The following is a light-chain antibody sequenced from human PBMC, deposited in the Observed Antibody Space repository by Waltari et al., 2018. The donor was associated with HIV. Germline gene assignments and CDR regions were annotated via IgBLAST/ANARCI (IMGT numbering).Light chain of an antibody. CDR3: QQYRSSQWT. CDR2: GAS. CDR1: QSVSSNY. V-gene: IGKV3-20*01. Sequence: EIVLTQSPATLSLYPGERATLSCRASQSVSSNYLAWYQQKPGQAPRLLIYGASSRATGIPDRFSGSGSGTDFTLSISRLEPEDLAVYSCQQYRSSQWTFGQGTKVEIK. J-gene: IGKJ1*01.